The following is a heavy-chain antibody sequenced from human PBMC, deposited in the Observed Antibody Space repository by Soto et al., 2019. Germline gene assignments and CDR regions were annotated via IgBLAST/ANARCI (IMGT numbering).Heavy chain of an antibody. CDR2: IYYSGST. CDR3: ATSNWFDP. Sequence: QLQLQESGPGLVKPSETLSITCTVSGGSISSRGYYWGWIRQPPGKGLEWIGTIYYSGSTYYNPSLKSRVTISVDTSKNQFSLKLSSVTAADKAVYYCATSNWFDPWGQGPLVTVSS. CDR1: GGSISSRGYY. J-gene: IGHJ5*02. V-gene: IGHV4-39*01.